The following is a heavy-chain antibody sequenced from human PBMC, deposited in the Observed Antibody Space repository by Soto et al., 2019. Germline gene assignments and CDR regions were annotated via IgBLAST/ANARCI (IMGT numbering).Heavy chain of an antibody. CDR1: GGSISSYY. Sequence: SETLSLTCTVSGGSISSYYWSWIRQPPGKGLEWIGYIYYSGSTNYNPSLKSRVTISVDTSKNQFSLKLSSVTAADTALYYCARGDIWTKSAPWGQGTLVPVSS. CDR2: IYYSGST. D-gene: IGHD3-9*01. V-gene: IGHV4-59*01. CDR3: ARGDIWTKSAP. J-gene: IGHJ5*02.